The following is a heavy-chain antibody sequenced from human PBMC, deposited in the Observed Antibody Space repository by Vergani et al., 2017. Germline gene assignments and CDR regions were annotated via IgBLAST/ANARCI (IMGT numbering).Heavy chain of an antibody. CDR1: GFTLNTYG. Sequence: QVQILQSGGGVVQPGGSLRLSCTLSGFTLNTYGIHWVRQAPGKGLEWVSFIRFDGSSEYYGDSVKGRFVISRDKSQNTVTLQKNSLRTEDTAVYFCAMYVIASNVGVAYFGMDVWGQGTTVAVSS. CDR3: AMYVIASNVGVAYFGMDV. J-gene: IGHJ6*02. D-gene: IGHD2-8*01. CDR2: IRFDGSSE. V-gene: IGHV3-30*02.